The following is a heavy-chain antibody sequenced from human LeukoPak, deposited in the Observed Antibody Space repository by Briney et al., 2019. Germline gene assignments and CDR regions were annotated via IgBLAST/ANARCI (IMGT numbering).Heavy chain of an antibody. V-gene: IGHV3-23*01. CDR2: LSVSGTGT. D-gene: IGHD3-10*01. CDR3: AKGVYQFYGSGSYTLDF. J-gene: IGHJ4*02. Sequence: PGRSLRLSCAASGFTFSSYGMHWVRQAPGKGLELVSALSVSGTGTHYSDSVKGRFTISRDNSKNTLNLQMNRLRAEDTAVYYCAKGVYQFYGSGSYTLDFWGQGTQVTVSS. CDR1: GFTFSSYG.